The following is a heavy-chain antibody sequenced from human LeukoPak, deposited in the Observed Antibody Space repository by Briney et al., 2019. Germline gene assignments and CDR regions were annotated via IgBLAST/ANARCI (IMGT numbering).Heavy chain of an antibody. CDR1: GFTFNNYA. CDR2: ISGSGSIT. V-gene: IGHV3-23*01. CDR3: ARVFPQDSLYLDAFDI. D-gene: IGHD3-10*01. Sequence: TGGSLRLSCVSSGFTFNNYAMNWVRQAPGKGLEWVSSISGSGSITYYADSVKGRFTISRDTSKNTLWLQMNSLRAEDTAVYYCARVFPQDSLYLDAFDIWGQGTMVTVSS. J-gene: IGHJ3*02.